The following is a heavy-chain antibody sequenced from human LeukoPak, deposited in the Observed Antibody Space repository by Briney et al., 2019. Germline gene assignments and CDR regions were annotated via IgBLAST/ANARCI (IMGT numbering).Heavy chain of an antibody. Sequence: PSETLSLTCTVSGGSISSYYWSWIRQPAGKGLEWIGRIYTSGSTNYNPSLKSRVTMSVDTSKNQFSLKLSSVTAADTAVYYCARAQSYSSALYYFDYCGQGTLVTVSS. CDR2: IYTSGST. D-gene: IGHD6-19*01. V-gene: IGHV4-4*07. CDR1: GGSISSYY. CDR3: ARAQSYSSALYYFDY. J-gene: IGHJ4*02.